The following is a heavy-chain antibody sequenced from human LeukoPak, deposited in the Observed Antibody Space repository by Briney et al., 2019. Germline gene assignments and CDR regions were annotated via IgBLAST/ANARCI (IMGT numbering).Heavy chain of an antibody. J-gene: IGHJ5*01. D-gene: IGHD6-19*01. CDR2: INWKSDNI. Sequence: PGRSLRLSCAASGFTFNEYAMHWVRKAPGKGLEWISSINWKSDNIAYADSVKGRFTVSRDNARNSLHLQMNSLRIEDTALYFCVKDSAGESSDWLDSWGQGTLVTIAS. V-gene: IGHV3-9*01. CDR3: VKDSAGESSDWLDS. CDR1: GFTFNEYA.